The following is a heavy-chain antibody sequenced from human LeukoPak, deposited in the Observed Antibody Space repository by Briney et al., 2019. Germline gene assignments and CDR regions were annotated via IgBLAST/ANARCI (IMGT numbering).Heavy chain of an antibody. CDR1: GYTFTGYY. CDR3: AIVAGIRKNDY. D-gene: IGHD6-19*01. J-gene: IGHJ4*02. Sequence: ASVKVSCKASGYTFTGYYMHWVRQAPGQGLEWMGRINPNSGGTNHAQKFQGRVTMTRDTSISTAYMELSRLRSDDTAVYYCAIVAGIRKNDYWGQGTLVTVSS. V-gene: IGHV1-2*06. CDR2: INPNSGGT.